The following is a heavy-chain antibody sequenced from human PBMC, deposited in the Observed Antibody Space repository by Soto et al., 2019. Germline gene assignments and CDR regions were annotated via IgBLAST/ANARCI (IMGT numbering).Heavy chain of an antibody. Sequence: QVQLVESGGGVVQPGRSLRLSCAASGFTFSSYAMHWVRQAPGKGLEWVAVISYDGSNKYYADSVKGRFTISRDNSKNTRYLQMNSRRAEDTAVYYCARASVGAFDIWGQGTMVTVSS. CDR2: ISYDGSNK. CDR3: ARASVGAFDI. V-gene: IGHV3-30-3*01. J-gene: IGHJ3*02. D-gene: IGHD2-2*01. CDR1: GFTFSSYA.